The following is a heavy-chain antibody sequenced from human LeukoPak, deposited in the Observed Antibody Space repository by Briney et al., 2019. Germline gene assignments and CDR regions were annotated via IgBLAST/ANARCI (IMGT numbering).Heavy chain of an antibody. Sequence: PGGSLRLSCAASGFTFSGSAMHWVRQASGKGLEWVGRIRSKANSYATAYAASVKGRFTISRDDSKNTARLQMNSLKTEDTAVYYCTRATMVRGVITKQFDYWGQGTLVTVSS. D-gene: IGHD3-10*01. CDR2: IRSKANSYAT. CDR3: TRATMVRGVITKQFDY. CDR1: GFTFSGSA. J-gene: IGHJ4*02. V-gene: IGHV3-73*01.